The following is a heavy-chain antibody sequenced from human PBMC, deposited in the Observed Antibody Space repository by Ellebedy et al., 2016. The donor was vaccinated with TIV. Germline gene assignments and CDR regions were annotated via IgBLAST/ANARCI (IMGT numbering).Heavy chain of an antibody. D-gene: IGHD2-15*01. V-gene: IGHV3-72*01. CDR3: ARVRLCSGGTCYRLFDY. CDR1: GLTFSSHA. Sequence: GESLKISCAASGLTFSSHAMSWVRQAPGKGLEWVGRIQNKANSYVTEYAASVKGRFTFSRDDSDSSLYLKMSSLKTEDTAVYYCARVRLCSGGTCYRLFDYWGQGTPVIVSS. J-gene: IGHJ4*02. CDR2: IQNKANSYVT.